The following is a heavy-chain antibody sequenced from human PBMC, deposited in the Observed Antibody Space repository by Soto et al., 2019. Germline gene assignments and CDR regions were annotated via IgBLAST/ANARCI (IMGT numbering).Heavy chain of an antibody. CDR1: GYTFTAYY. CDR2: INPNSGGT. CDR3: ARGGGRGYNELDP. D-gene: IGHD5-12*01. J-gene: IGHJ5*02. V-gene: IGHV1-2*02. Sequence: QVQLVQSGAEVKKPVASVKVSCKASGYTFTAYYMHWVRQAPGQGLEWMGWINPNSGGTYHAQNFQGRVTMTRDTSTTTADMELASLRSDDTAVYYCARGGGRGYNELDPWGHGTLVIVSS.